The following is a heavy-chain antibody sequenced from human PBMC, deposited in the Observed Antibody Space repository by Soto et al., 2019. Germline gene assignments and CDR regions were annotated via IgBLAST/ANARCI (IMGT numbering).Heavy chain of an antibody. CDR2: IYYSGST. D-gene: IGHD3-10*01. CDR3: ARDSSFYYGSGSTPFYYYGMDV. CDR1: GGSISSGGYY. Sequence: LSLTCTVSGGSISSGGYYWSWIRQHPGKGLEWIGYIYYSGSTYYNPSLKSRVTISVDTSKNQFSLKLSSVTAADTAVYYCARDSSFYYGSGSTPFYYYGMDVWGQGTTVTVSS. J-gene: IGHJ6*02. V-gene: IGHV4-31*03.